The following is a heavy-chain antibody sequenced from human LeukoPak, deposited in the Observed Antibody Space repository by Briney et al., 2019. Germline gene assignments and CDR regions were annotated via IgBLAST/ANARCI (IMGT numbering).Heavy chain of an antibody. Sequence: SQTLSLTCTVSGGSVSSGDYYWSWIRQPPGKGLEWIGYIYYSGSTNYNPSLKSRVTISVDTSKNQFSLKLSSVTAADTAVYYCARADWGSSYFDYWGQGTLVTVSS. D-gene: IGHD2-21*01. CDR1: GGSVSSGDYY. V-gene: IGHV4-61*08. CDR2: IYYSGST. J-gene: IGHJ4*02. CDR3: ARADWGSSYFDY.